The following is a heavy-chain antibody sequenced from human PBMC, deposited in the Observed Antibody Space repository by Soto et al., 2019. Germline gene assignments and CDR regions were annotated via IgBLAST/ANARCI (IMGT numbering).Heavy chain of an antibody. D-gene: IGHD2-2*01. V-gene: IGHV1-18*01. CDR1: GYTFASYA. CDR3: ARDPPPPAS. CDR2: ISDYNGNT. Sequence: QVQLVQSGAEVKKPGASVKVSCKASGYTFASYAISWMRQAPGQGLEWIGWISDYNGNTNYTQKLQGRVTMTTDTSTSTGYRELRSLRSDATAVYVCARDPPPPASWGQGTLVTVSS. J-gene: IGHJ5*02.